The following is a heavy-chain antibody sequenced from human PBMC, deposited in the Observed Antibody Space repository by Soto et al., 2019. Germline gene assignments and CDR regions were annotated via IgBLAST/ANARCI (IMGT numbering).Heavy chain of an antibody. CDR3: ASRSHDYDSTVWYSLNP. Sequence: HSETLSPTCSVSGGSIRRGASYRNCFRQPPGKSLEWIGYISYPGTTSFNPSLKSRVAMSLDTSKNQFSLKLTSVTAADTAIYDCASRSHDYDSTVWYSLNPWGQGAPGTV. CDR1: GGSIRRGASY. V-gene: IGHV4-30-4*01. D-gene: IGHD3-22*01. CDR2: ISYPGTT. J-gene: IGHJ5*02.